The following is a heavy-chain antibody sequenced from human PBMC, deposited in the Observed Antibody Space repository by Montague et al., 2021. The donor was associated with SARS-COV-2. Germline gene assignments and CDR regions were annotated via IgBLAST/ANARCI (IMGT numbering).Heavy chain of an antibody. Sequence: TLSLTCTVSGGSISSGGYYWSWIRQHPGKGLEWIGYIYYSGSTYYXPSLKSRVTISVDTSKNQFSLKLSSVTAADTAVDYCARASGKKTIFGVVISYFDYWGQGTLVTVPS. CDR1: GGSISSGGYY. CDR3: ARASGKKTIFGVVISYFDY. D-gene: IGHD3-3*01. V-gene: IGHV4-31*03. J-gene: IGHJ4*02. CDR2: IYYSGST.